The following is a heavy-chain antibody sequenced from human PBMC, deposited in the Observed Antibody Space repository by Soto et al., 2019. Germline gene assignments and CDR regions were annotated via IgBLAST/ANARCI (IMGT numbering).Heavy chain of an antibody. D-gene: IGHD3-22*01. CDR3: AKFYYYDSSGYYPLLYFDY. CDR2: ISGSGGST. CDR1: GFTFSSYA. V-gene: IGHV3-23*01. Sequence: GGSLRLSCAASGFTFSSYAMSWVRQAPGKGLEWVSAISGSGGSTYYADSVKGRFTISRDNSKNTLYLQMNSLRAEDTAVYYCAKFYYYDSSGYYPLLYFDYWGQGTLVTVSS. J-gene: IGHJ4*02.